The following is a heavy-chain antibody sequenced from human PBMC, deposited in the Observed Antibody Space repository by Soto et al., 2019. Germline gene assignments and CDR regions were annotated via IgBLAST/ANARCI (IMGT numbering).Heavy chain of an antibody. CDR3: ARDVGYCSGGSCHTADY. D-gene: IGHD2-15*01. J-gene: IGHJ4*02. Sequence: GGSLRLSCAASGFTFSSYGMHWVRQAPGKGLEWVAVIWYDGSNKYYADSVKGRFTISRDNSKNTLYLQMNSLRAEDTAVYYCARDVGYCSGGSCHTADYWGQGTLVTVSS. CDR1: GFTFSSYG. V-gene: IGHV3-33*01. CDR2: IWYDGSNK.